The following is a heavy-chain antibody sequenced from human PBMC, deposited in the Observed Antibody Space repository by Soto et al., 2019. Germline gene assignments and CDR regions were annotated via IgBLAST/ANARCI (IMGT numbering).Heavy chain of an antibody. Sequence: LRLSCAASGFTFSSYAMSWVRQAPGKGLEWVSVISGSGGSTYYADSVKGRFTISRDNSKNTLYLQMNSLRAEDTAVYYCAKDHTYYYDSSGYYYETPDAFDIWGQGTMVTVSS. V-gene: IGHV3-23*01. CDR1: GFTFSSYA. D-gene: IGHD3-22*01. J-gene: IGHJ3*02. CDR2: ISGSGGST. CDR3: AKDHTYYYDSSGYYYETPDAFDI.